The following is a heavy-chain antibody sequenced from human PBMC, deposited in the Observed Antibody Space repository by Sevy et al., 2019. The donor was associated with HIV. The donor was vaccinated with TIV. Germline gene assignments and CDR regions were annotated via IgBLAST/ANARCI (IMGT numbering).Heavy chain of an antibody. CDR2: IKSKANSYAT. D-gene: IGHD1-7*01. J-gene: IGHJ6*02. CDR1: GYTFNNAW. V-gene: IGHV3-73*01. CDR3: TRMSWNYGFDYYYGMDV. Sequence: GGSLRLSCAASGYTFNNAWMSWVRQAPGKGLEWLGRIKSKANSYATAYAASVKGRFTISRDDSKNTAYLQMNSLKTEDTAVYYCTRMSWNYGFDYYYGMDVWGQGTTVTVSS.